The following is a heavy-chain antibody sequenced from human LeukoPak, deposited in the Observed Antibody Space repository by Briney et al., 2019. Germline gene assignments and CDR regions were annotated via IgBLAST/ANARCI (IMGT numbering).Heavy chain of an antibody. D-gene: IGHD3-22*01. CDR1: GYTFTDYY. Sequence: ASVKVSCKASGYTFTDYYMHWVRQAPGQGLEWMGWINPNSGGTNYAQKFQGRVTMTRDTSISTAYMELSRLRSDDTAVYYCARVSDYYDSSGYLDYWGQGTLVTVSS. J-gene: IGHJ4*02. CDR2: INPNSGGT. CDR3: ARVSDYYDSSGYLDY. V-gene: IGHV1-2*02.